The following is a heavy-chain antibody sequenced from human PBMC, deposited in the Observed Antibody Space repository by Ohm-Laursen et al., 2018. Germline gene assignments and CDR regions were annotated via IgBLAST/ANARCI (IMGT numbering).Heavy chain of an antibody. D-gene: IGHD3-22*01. Sequence: SVKASCKASGYTFTSYGFSWVRQAPGQGLEWMGWISAYNGNTNYAQKLQGRVTMTTDTSTSTAYMELRSLRSDDTAVYYCARSGDYYDSSGYYYWGQGTLVTVSS. V-gene: IGHV1-18*01. CDR2: ISAYNGNT. CDR1: GYTFTSYG. CDR3: ARSGDYYDSSGYYY. J-gene: IGHJ4*02.